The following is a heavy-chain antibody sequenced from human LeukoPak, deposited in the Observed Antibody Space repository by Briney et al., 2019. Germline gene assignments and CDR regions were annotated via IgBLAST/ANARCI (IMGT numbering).Heavy chain of an antibody. D-gene: IGHD3-22*01. Sequence: SVKISCQASGGTFRSYAISWVRQAPGQGLEWMGGIIPIFGTANYAQKFQGRVTITTDESTSTAYMELSSLRSEDTAVHYCARDGGAYYYDSSGYYFNWFDPWGQGTLVTVSS. CDR2: IIPIFGTA. CDR3: ARDGGAYYYDSSGYYFNWFDP. CDR1: GGTFRSYA. J-gene: IGHJ5*02. V-gene: IGHV1-69*05.